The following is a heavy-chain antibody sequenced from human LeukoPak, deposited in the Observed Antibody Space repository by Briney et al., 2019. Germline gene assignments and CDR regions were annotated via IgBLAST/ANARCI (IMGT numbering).Heavy chain of an antibody. D-gene: IGHD1-14*01. CDR3: ARELGGTKTGGFDI. V-gene: IGHV3-64*02. CDR1: GFRFSYHD. CDR2: IGAAGAHT. Sequence: GGSLRLSCAASGFRFSYHDMHWVRQAPGKGLEFVSSIGAAGAHTFYADSVKGRFTISRDNFQCTMYLQMDGLRPEDSAVYYCARELGGTKTGGFDIWGQGTVVTVSS. J-gene: IGHJ3*02.